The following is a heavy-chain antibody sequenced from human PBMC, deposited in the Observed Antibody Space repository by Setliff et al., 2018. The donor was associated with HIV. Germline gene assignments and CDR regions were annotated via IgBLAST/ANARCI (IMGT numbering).Heavy chain of an antibody. CDR2: NNPSDGIP. Sequence: ASVKVSCKASGFSFSRHYMHWVRQAPGEGLEWVAMNNPSDGIPSYAQKFQDRVVVTRDTSRSIVYMELSSLLSEDTAVYFCTRAFPPMIPAAFDIWGLGTLVTVSS. D-gene: IGHD3-16*01. V-gene: IGHV1-46*01. J-gene: IGHJ3*02. CDR3: TRAFPPMIPAAFDI. CDR1: GFSFSRHY.